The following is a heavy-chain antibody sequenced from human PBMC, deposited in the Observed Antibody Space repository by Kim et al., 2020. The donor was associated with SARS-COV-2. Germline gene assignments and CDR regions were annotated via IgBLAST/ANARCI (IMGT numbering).Heavy chain of an antibody. V-gene: IGHV4-4*02. J-gene: IGHJ4*02. CDR3: TRNGLWSHDY. Sequence: SETLSLTCAVSGGSISSNNWWSWVRQPPGKGLEWIGEIYHSGSTNYNPSLESRVTISVDKSKNHFSLKLSSVTAADTAVYYCTRNGLWSHDYWGQGTLVTVS. CDR2: IYHSGST. D-gene: IGHD3-3*01. CDR1: GGSISSNNW.